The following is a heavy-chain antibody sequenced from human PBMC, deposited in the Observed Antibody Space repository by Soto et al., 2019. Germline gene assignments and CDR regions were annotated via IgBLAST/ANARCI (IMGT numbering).Heavy chain of an antibody. D-gene: IGHD3-10*01. CDR1: GFSVSTFR. CDR2: IWIDEDTK. V-gene: IGHV3-33*03. J-gene: IGHJ5*02. CDR3: VRGSPFGSGIYYDLGFFAP. Sequence: QVQLVESGGGVVQPGKSLRLSCAMSGFSVSTFRMHWVRQAPGKALEWVAVIWIDEDTKYYVDSVKGRFTISKDNSKNTLYLQMDRLRVEDEAIYYCVRGSPFGSGIYYDLGFFAPWGQGTLVTVPS.